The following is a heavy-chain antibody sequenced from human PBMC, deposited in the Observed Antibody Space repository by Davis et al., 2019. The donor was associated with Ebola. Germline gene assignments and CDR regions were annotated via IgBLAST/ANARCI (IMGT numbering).Heavy chain of an antibody. V-gene: IGHV4-34*01. CDR2: IYYSGST. J-gene: IGHJ4*02. D-gene: IGHD5-24*01. Sequence: SETLSLTCAVYGGSFSGYYWSWIRQHPGKGLEWIGYIYYSGSTYYNPSLKSRVTISVDTSKNQFSLKLSSVTAADTAVYYCARGRWLPNGDYFDYWGQGTLVTVSS. CDR1: GGSFSGYY. CDR3: ARGRWLPNGDYFDY.